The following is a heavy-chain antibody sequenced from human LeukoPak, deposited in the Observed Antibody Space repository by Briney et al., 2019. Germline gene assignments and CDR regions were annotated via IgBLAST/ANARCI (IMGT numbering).Heavy chain of an antibody. D-gene: IGHD3-3*01. CDR3: AGPYYDYFDY. V-gene: IGHV4-59*08. CDR2: IYYSGST. J-gene: IGHJ4*02. Sequence: SETLSLTCTVSGGSISSYYWSWIRQPPGKGLEWIGYIYYSGSTNYNPSLKSRVTISVDTSKNQFSLKLSSVTAADTAVYYCAGPYYDYFDYWGQGTLVTVSS. CDR1: GGSISSYY.